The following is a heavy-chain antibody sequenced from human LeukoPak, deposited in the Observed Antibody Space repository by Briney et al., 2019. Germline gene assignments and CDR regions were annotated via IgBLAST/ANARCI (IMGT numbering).Heavy chain of an antibody. CDR3: ARRDSSGYYPYYFDS. Sequence: GGSLRLSCAASGFTFRNYAMSWVRQAPGKGLEWVSAMGGTDGTTYYADSVKGRFTISRDNSKNTLHLQMNSLRAEDTAVYYCARRDSSGYYPYYFDSWGQGTLVTVSS. D-gene: IGHD3-22*01. J-gene: IGHJ4*02. V-gene: IGHV3-23*01. CDR2: MGGTDGTT. CDR1: GFTFRNYA.